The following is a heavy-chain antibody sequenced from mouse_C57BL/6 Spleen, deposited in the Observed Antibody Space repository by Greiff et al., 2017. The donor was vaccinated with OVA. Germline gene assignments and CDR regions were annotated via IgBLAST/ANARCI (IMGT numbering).Heavy chain of an antibody. V-gene: IGHV1-82*01. Sequence: VQLVESGPELVKPGASVKISCKASGYAFSSSWMNWVKQRPGKGLEWIGRIYPGDGDTNYNGKFKGKATLTADKSSSTAYMQLSSLTSEDSAVYFCARQFYYGNYDYFDYWGQGTTLTVSS. J-gene: IGHJ2*01. CDR3: ARQFYYGNYDYFDY. CDR1: GYAFSSSW. D-gene: IGHD2-1*01. CDR2: IYPGDGDT.